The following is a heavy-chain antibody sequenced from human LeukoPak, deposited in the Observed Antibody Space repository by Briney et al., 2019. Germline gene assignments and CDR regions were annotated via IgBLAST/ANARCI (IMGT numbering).Heavy chain of an antibody. CDR2: ISGSGDTK. CDR3: ARAPLIAGAYFDY. V-gene: IGHV3-11*04. J-gene: IGHJ4*02. CDR1: GFKFSVEY. Sequence: GVSLRLSCAASGFKFSVEYMSWIRQAPGKAHELISYISGSGDTKSYADSVEGRFTISRDNAKNLLFLQLNSLRDDDTAVYYCARAPLIAGAYFDYWGQGTLVTVSS. D-gene: IGHD2-21*01.